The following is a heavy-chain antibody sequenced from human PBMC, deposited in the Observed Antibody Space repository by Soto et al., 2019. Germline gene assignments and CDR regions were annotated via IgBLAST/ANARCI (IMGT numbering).Heavy chain of an antibody. CDR2: VYYSGNT. D-gene: IGHD4-17*01. V-gene: IGHV4-39*01. Sequence: QLQLQESSPRLLKPSETLSLTCSVSDGSINRRSYYWGWIRQSPGKGLEWIGSVYYSGNTYYNPPLKSRVTISVDTSKTHFSLKLTSVAVADTAIYYCTRHKSSDYVQGYFQSWSQGTLVTVSS. CDR3: TRHKSSDYVQGYFQS. CDR1: DGSINRRSYY. J-gene: IGHJ1*01.